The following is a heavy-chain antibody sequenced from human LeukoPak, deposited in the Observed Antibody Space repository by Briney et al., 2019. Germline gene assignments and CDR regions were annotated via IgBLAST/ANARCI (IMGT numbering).Heavy chain of an antibody. J-gene: IGHJ4*02. CDR3: ARESYDRWRNFDY. Sequence: GASVKVSCKASGGTFSSYAISWVRLAPGQGLEWMGWISAYNGNTNYAQKLQGRVTVTTDTSTSTAYMELRSLRSDDTAVYYCARESYDRWRNFDYWGQGTLVTVSS. CDR1: GGTFSSYA. D-gene: IGHD3-16*01. CDR2: ISAYNGNT. V-gene: IGHV1-18*01.